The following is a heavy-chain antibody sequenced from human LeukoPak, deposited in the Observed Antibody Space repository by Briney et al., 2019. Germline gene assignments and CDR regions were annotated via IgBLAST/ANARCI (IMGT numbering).Heavy chain of an antibody. CDR3: ARWDCSSTSCYSNWFDP. J-gene: IGHJ5*02. V-gene: IGHV5-51*01. D-gene: IGHD2-2*02. Sequence: GESLKISCKGSGYSFTSYWIGWVRQMPGKGLEWMGIIYPGDSDTRYSPSFQGQVTISADKSISTAYLQWSSLKASDTAMYYCARWDCSSTSCYSNWFDPWGQGTLVTASS. CDR2: IYPGDSDT. CDR1: GYSFTSYW.